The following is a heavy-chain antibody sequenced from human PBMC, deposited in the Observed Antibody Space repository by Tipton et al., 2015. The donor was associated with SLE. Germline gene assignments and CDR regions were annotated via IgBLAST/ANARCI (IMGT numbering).Heavy chain of an antibody. Sequence: SLRLSCEASGFTFSDYAMSWVRQAPGKGLEYVATIISNGAATYYADSVKGRFTISRDNSKNTVYLQMGGLRAEDMAVYYCARTTVTYYFDSWGQGTLVTVSS. J-gene: IGHJ4*02. CDR2: IISNGAAT. CDR3: ARTTVTYYFDS. D-gene: IGHD4-17*01. V-gene: IGHV3-64*02. CDR1: GFTFSDYA.